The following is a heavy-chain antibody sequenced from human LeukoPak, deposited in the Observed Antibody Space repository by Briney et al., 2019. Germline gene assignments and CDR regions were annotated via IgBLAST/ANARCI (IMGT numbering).Heavy chain of an antibody. CDR1: GFTFSSYA. CDR2: ISGSGGST. Sequence: GGSLRLSCAASGFTFSSYALSWVRQAPGEGLEWVSAISGSGGSTYYADSVKGRFTISRDNSKNTLYLQMNSLRAEDTAVYFCARVYYGRTYDYWYFDLWGRGTLVTVSS. V-gene: IGHV3-23*01. CDR3: ARVYYGRTYDYWYFDL. J-gene: IGHJ2*01. D-gene: IGHD3-10*01.